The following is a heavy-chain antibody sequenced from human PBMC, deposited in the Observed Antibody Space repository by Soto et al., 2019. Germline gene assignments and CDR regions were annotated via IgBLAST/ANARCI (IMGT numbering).Heavy chain of an antibody. CDR2: INAGNGNT. V-gene: IGHV1-3*01. CDR3: AREGYERGLNWFDP. J-gene: IGHJ5*02. Sequence: ASVKVSCKASGYTFTTYAIHWVRQAPGQRLEWMGWINAGNGNTKYSQKFQGRVTITRDTSASTAYMELSSLRSEDTAVYYCAREGYERGLNWFDPWGQGTLVTVPS. CDR1: GYTFTTYA. D-gene: IGHD2-2*01.